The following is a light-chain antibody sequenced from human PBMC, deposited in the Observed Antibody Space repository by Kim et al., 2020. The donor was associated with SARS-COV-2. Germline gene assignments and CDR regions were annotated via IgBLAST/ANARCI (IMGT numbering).Light chain of an antibody. J-gene: IGKJ4*01. Sequence: DIQLTQSPSSLSASVGDRVTITCRASEGINIYLAWYQQKPGKAPKLLIYGASTLQSGVPSRFSGRGSGTECTLTISSLQPEDSATYYCQQLKSYPLTFGGGTKVDIK. CDR3: QQLKSYPLT. CDR2: GAS. V-gene: IGKV1-9*01. CDR1: EGINIY.